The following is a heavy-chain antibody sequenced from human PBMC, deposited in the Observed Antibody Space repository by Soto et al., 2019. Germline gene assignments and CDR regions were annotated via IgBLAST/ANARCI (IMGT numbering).Heavy chain of an antibody. V-gene: IGHV3-66*01. J-gene: IGHJ6*02. Sequence: GSLRLSCAASGFTVSSNYMSWVRQAPGKGLEWVSVIYSGGSTYYADSVKGRFTISRDNSKNTLYLQMNSLRAEDTAVYYCAGELLGYYYYGMDVWGQGTTVTVSS. CDR3: AGELLGYYYYGMDV. D-gene: IGHD3-10*01. CDR1: GFTVSSNY. CDR2: IYSGGST.